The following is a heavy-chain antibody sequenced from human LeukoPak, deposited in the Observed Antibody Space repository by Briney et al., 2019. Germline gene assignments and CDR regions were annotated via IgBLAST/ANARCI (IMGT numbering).Heavy chain of an antibody. J-gene: IGHJ6*02. CDR1: GGSLSSSSYY. D-gene: IGHD1-26*01. CDR3: ASSAKSSRWGYYYGMDV. V-gene: IGHV4-39*01. CDR2: IYYSGST. Sequence: PSETLSLTCTVSGGSLSSSSYYWGWIRQPPGKGLEWIGSIYYSGSTYYNPSLKSRVTISVDTSKNQFSLKLSSVTAADTAVYYCASSAKSSRWGYYYGMDVWGQGTTVTVSS.